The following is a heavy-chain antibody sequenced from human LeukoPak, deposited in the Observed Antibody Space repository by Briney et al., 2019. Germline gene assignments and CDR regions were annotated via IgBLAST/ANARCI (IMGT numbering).Heavy chain of an antibody. V-gene: IGHV3-21*01. CDR2: ISSSSRYI. CDR1: GFTFSSYS. CDR3: ARGTMFPYYFDY. J-gene: IGHJ4*02. D-gene: IGHD3-10*02. Sequence: GGSLRLSCAASGFTFSSYSMCWVRQAPGKGLEWVSFISSSSRYIYYADSVKGRFTISRDNAKNSLYLQMNSLRAEDTAVYYCARGTMFPYYFDYWGQGTLVTVSS.